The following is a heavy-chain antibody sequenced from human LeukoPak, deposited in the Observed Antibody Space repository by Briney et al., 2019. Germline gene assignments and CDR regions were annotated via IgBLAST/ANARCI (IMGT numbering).Heavy chain of an antibody. CDR1: GFTFSSYA. Sequence: GGSLRLSCAASGFTFSSYAMHWVRQAPGKGLEWVAVISYDGSNKYYADSVRRRFTISRDNSKNTLYLQMNSLRAEDTAVYYCARDLPNPMVRGVNYYYGMDVWGQGTTVTVSS. J-gene: IGHJ6*02. CDR2: ISYDGSNK. CDR3: ARDLPNPMVRGVNYYYGMDV. V-gene: IGHV3-30-3*01. D-gene: IGHD3-10*01.